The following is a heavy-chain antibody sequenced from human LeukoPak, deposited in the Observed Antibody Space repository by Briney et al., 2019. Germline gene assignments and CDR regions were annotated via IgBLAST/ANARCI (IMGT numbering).Heavy chain of an antibody. CDR1: GFTFSSYG. V-gene: IGHV3-30*18. D-gene: IGHD2-15*01. CDR3: AKDGLPYCRCGSCYPADY. J-gene: IGHJ4*02. Sequence: GRSLRLSCAASGFTFSSYGMHWVRQAPGKGLEWVAVISYDGSNKYYADSVKGRFTISRDNSKNTLYLQMNSLRAEDTAVYYCAKDGLPYCRCGSCYPADYWGQGTLVTVSS. CDR2: ISYDGSNK.